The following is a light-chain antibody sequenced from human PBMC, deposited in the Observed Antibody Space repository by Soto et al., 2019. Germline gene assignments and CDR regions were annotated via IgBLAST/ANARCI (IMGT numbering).Light chain of an antibody. CDR3: QQRSNWPPIT. J-gene: IGKJ3*01. Sequence: EVGLTQSRSTLSLSPGEISTISCRASQSVSSYLAWYQQKPGQAPRLLIYDASNRATGIPARFSGSGSGTDFTLTISSLEPEDFAVYYCQQRSNWPPITFGPGTKVDIK. CDR1: QSVSSY. V-gene: IGKV3-11*01. CDR2: DAS.